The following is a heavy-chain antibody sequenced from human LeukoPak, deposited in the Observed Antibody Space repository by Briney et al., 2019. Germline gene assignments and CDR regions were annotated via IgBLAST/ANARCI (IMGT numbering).Heavy chain of an antibody. CDR1: GYTFTSYG. V-gene: IGHV1-18*01. CDR2: ISPYNDNT. D-gene: IGHD5-18*01. J-gene: IGHJ5*02. CDR3: ARDFRAAMVSDWFDP. Sequence: ASVKVSCKASGYTFTSYGITWVRQAPGQGLEWMGWISPYNDNTNYAQKFQGRVTMTRDTSISTAYMELSRLRSDDTAVYYCARDFRAAMVSDWFDPWGQGTLVTVSS.